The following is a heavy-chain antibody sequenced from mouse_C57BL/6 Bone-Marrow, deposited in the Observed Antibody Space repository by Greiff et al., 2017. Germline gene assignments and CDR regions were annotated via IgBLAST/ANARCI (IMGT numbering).Heavy chain of an antibody. CDR1: GFNIKDYY. Sequence: VQLQQSGAELVKPGASVKLSCTASGFNIKDYYMHWVKQRTEQSLEWIGRIDPEDGETKSAPKLQGTATITADTSSNKAYLQRRRLTSEDTAVYYCASISTVVAKGYFGVWGTGTTVTVSS. V-gene: IGHV14-2*01. CDR2: IDPEDGET. CDR3: ASISTVVAKGYFGV. J-gene: IGHJ1*03. D-gene: IGHD1-1*01.